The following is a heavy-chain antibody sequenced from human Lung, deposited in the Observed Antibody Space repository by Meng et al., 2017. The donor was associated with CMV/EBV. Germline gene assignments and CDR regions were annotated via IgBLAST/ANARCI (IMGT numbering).Heavy chain of an antibody. CDR2: IYYTGST. CDR3: ARATGGNGLVAYYYYGLDV. D-gene: IGHD5-12*01. Sequence: GSLRLXXAVSGGSISGYYWSWIRQPPGKGLEWIGYIYYTGSTNYNPSLKSRVIISLDTSKNQFSLKLRSVTAADTAVYYCARATGGNGLVAYYYYGLDVWGQGTXVTGAS. V-gene: IGHV4-59*01. CDR1: GGSISGYY. J-gene: IGHJ6*01.